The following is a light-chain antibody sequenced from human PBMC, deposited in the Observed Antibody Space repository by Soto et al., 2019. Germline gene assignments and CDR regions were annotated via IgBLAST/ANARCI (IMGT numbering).Light chain of an antibody. CDR1: QSVRSNF. CDR2: GAS. V-gene: IGKV3-20*01. Sequence: EIVLTQSPGTLSLSPGERATLSCRASQSVRSNFLAWYQQKPGQAPRLLIYGASNRATGIPDRFSGSGSGTDFTLTITRLEPEDFAVYYCHQYNSWPRGTFGPGTKVEIK. J-gene: IGKJ3*01. CDR3: HQYNSWPRGT.